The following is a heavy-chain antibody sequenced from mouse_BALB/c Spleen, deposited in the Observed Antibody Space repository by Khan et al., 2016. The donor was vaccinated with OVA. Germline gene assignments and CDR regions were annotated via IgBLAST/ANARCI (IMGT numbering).Heavy chain of an antibody. CDR3: ARDGSRYNYAMDY. J-gene: IGHJ4*01. Sequence: EVQLQESGPGLVKPSQSLSLTCTVTGYSITSDYAWNWIRQFPGNKLELMGYINYSGSTNYNPALKSRISITRDTSKNQFFLQLNSVTTADTATYYCARDGSRYNYAMDYWGQGTSVTVSS. CDR1: GYSITSDYA. CDR2: INYSGST. V-gene: IGHV3-2*02. D-gene: IGHD2-3*01.